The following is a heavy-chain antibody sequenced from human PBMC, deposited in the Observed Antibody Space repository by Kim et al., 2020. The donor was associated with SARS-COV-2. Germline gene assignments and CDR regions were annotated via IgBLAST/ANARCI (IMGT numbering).Heavy chain of an antibody. D-gene: IGHD5-18*01. J-gene: IGHJ4*02. V-gene: IGHV4-34*01. CDR1: GGSFSGYY. CDR3: ATRSRHVDTAMGQGY. Sequence: SETLSLTCAVYGGSFSGYYWSWIRQPPGKGLEWIGEINHSGSTNYNPSLKSRVTISVDTSKNQFSLKRSSVTAADTAVYYCATRSRHVDTAMGQGYLGQGTLVT. CDR2: INHSGST.